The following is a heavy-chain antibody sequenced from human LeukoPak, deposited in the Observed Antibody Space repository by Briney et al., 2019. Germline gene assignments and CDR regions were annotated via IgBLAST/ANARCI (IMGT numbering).Heavy chain of an antibody. CDR2: ISSSGSTI. D-gene: IGHD4-17*01. V-gene: IGHV3-48*03. CDR1: GLTFSDYE. Sequence: GGSLRLSCAASGLTFSDYEMSWVRQAPGKGLEWVSYISSSGSTIYYADSVKGRFTISRDNAKDSLYLQMNSLRAEDTAVYYCATLGRRDYPSDYWGQGTLVTVSS. CDR3: ATLGRRDYPSDY. J-gene: IGHJ4*02.